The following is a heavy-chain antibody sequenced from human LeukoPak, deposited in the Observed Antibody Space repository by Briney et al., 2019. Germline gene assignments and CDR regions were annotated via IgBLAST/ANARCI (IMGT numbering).Heavy chain of an antibody. CDR1: GFTFSSYA. D-gene: IGHD2-15*01. CDR3: ARPRLEYCSGGSCFDAFDI. J-gene: IGHJ3*02. V-gene: IGHV3-23*01. Sequence: GGSLRLSCAASGFTFSSYAMNWVRQAPGKGLEWVSAISGSGGTTYYADSVKGRFTISRDNSKNTLCLQMNSLTAEDTAIYSCARPRLEYCSGGSCFDAFDIWGQGTMVTVSS. CDR2: ISGSGGTT.